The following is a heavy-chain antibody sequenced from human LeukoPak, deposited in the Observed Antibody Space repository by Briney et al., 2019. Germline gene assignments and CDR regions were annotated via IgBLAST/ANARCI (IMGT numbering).Heavy chain of an antibody. J-gene: IGHJ4*02. CDR3: ARSPEAIIVVPAAPALDY. V-gene: IGHV4-34*01. Sequence: SETLSLTCAVYGGSFSGYYWSWIRQPPGKGLEWIGEINHSGSTNYNPSLKSRVTISVGTSKNQFSLKLSSVTAADTAVYYCARSPEAIIVVPAAPALDYWGQGTLVTVSS. CDR2: INHSGST. D-gene: IGHD2-2*01. CDR1: GGSFSGYY.